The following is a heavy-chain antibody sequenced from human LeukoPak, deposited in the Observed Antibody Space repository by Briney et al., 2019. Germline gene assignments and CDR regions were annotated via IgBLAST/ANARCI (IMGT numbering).Heavy chain of an antibody. CDR3: ARVVYQLVFDY. Sequence: GGSLRLSCAASGLTVSSNYMSWVRQAPGRGLEWVSVIYAGGRTYYADSVKGRFTISRHNSNNTLYLQMNSLRPEDTAVYYCARVVYQLVFDYWGQGTLVSVSS. J-gene: IGHJ4*02. CDR1: GLTVSSNY. V-gene: IGHV3-53*04. CDR2: IYAGGRT. D-gene: IGHD2-2*01.